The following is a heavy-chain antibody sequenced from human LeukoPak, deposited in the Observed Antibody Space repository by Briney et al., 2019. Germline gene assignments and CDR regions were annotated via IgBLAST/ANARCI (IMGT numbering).Heavy chain of an antibody. CDR2: IIPIFGTA. CDR1: GGTFSSYA. CDR3: ATPLDYYDSSGYHQGGD. D-gene: IGHD3-22*01. V-gene: IGHV1-69*13. Sequence: ASVKVSCKASGGTFSSYAISWVRQAPGQGLEWMGGIIPIFGTANYAQKFQGRVTITADESTSTAYMELSSLRSEGTAVYYCATPLDYYDSSGYHQGGDWGQGTLVTVSS. J-gene: IGHJ4*02.